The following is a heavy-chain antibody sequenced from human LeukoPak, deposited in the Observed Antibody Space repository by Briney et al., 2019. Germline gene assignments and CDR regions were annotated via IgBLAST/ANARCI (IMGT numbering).Heavy chain of an antibody. CDR1: GFTVSSNY. Sequence: GGSLRLSCAASGFTVSSNYMSWVRQAPGKGLEWVSVIYSGGSTYYADSGKGGFTISRDNSKNTLYLQMNSLRAEDTAVYYCARDKVACSSTSCHYWYFDLWGRGTLVTVSS. J-gene: IGHJ2*01. V-gene: IGHV3-53*01. D-gene: IGHD2-2*01. CDR3: ARDKVACSSTSCHYWYFDL. CDR2: IYSGGST.